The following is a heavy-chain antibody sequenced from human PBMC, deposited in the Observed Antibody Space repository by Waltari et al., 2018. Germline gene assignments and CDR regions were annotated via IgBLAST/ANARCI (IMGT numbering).Heavy chain of an antibody. CDR2: MSQDTGDT. D-gene: IGHD3-10*01. CDR1: EYTFTAYH. V-gene: IGHV1-2*02. CDR3: ARGGRFREFNYLDY. J-gene: IGHJ4*02. Sequence: QIRLVQSGAEVKRPGASVKGSCKGIEYTFTAYHLHWVRRAHGQGLEWLGWMSQDTGDTIYAQTCQGRVRMTRDMSISTAYMELTRLRSDDTAIDYCARGGRFREFNYLDYGGQGSPVTVSS.